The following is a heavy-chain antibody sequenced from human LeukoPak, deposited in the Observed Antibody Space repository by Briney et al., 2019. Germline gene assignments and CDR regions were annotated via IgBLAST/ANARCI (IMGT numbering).Heavy chain of an antibody. CDR3: ARGVDSSTGWFDP. J-gene: IGHJ5*02. CDR2: MYSSGST. Sequence: SETLSLTCTVSGGSISSSSYYWGWIRQPPGKGLEWIGSMYSSGSTYYSPSLKSRVTISIDTSKNQFSLKLSSVTAADTAGYYCARGVDSSTGWFDPWGQGTLVTVSS. D-gene: IGHD2-2*01. CDR1: GGSISSSSYY. V-gene: IGHV4-39*07.